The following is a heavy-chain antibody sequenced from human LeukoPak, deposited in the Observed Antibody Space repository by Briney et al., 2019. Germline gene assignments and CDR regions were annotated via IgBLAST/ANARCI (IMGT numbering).Heavy chain of an antibody. CDR2: IYTSGST. D-gene: IGHD6-19*01. CDR1: GGSISSGSYH. Sequence: SETLSLTCTVSGGSISSGSYHWSWIRQPAGKGLEWIGRIYTSGSTNYNPSLKSRVTISVDTSKNQFSLKLSSVTAADTAVYYCARARYSSGWTPHYWGQGTLVTVSS. V-gene: IGHV4-61*02. CDR3: ARARYSSGWTPHY. J-gene: IGHJ4*02.